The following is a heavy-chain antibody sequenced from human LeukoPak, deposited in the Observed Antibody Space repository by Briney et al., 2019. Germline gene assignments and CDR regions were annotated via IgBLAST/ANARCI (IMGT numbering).Heavy chain of an antibody. J-gene: IGHJ5*02. CDR3: ARGRGGPAVLFNWFDP. CDR1: GYTFTSYG. V-gene: IGHV1-2*02. Sequence: ASVKVSCKASGYTFTSYGISWVRQAPGQGLEWMGWINPNSGGTNYAQKFQGRVTMTRDTSISTAYMELSRLRSDDTAVYYCARGRGGPAVLFNWFDPWGQGTLVTVSS. CDR2: INPNSGGT. D-gene: IGHD2-2*01.